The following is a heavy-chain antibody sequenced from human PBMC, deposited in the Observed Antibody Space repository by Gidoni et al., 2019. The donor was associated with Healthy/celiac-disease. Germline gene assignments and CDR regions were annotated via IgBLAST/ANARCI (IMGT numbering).Heavy chain of an antibody. CDR1: AGTFSSYA. J-gene: IGHJ6*02. D-gene: IGHD6-6*01. CDR2: IIPIFGTA. CDR3: ARVGRGSSSRYYYYGMDV. Sequence: QVQLVQSGAEVKKPGSSVKVSCKASAGTFSSYAISWVRQAPGQGLEWMGGIIPIFGTANYAQKFQGRVTITADESTSTAYMELSSLRSEDTAVYYWARVGRGSSSRYYYYGMDVWGQGTTVTVSS. V-gene: IGHV1-69*01.